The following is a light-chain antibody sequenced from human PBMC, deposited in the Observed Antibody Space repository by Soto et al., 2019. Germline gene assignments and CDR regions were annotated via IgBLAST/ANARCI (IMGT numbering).Light chain of an antibody. CDR1: ESVSSS. CDR2: GAS. J-gene: IGKJ1*01. Sequence: EVVMTQSPATLSVSPGDTATLSCRASESVSSSLAWYQQKPDQPPRLLLYGASTRATGVPARFSGSGSGTEFTLTISRLQSEDFAVYFCQQYYNWRPRFGQGTKVDIK. CDR3: QQYYNWRPR. V-gene: IGKV3-15*01.